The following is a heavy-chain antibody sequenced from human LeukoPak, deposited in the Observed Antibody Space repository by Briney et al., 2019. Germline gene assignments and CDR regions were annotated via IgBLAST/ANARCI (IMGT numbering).Heavy chain of an antibody. Sequence: GGSLRLSCAASGFIFTNYFMSWVRQAPGKGPEWVASIKHDGSEKYYVDSVRGRFTISRDNTMNSLYLQMSSLRVEDTAVYYCAKVSGRIQIWPQPFGDGMDVWGQGTTVTVSS. CDR1: GFIFTNYF. CDR3: AKVSGRIQIWPQPFGDGMDV. CDR2: IKHDGSEK. V-gene: IGHV3-7*03. D-gene: IGHD5-18*01. J-gene: IGHJ6*02.